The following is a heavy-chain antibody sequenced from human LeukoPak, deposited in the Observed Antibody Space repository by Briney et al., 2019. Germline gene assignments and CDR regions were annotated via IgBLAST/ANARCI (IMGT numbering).Heavy chain of an antibody. J-gene: IGHJ4*02. CDR3: TRNLIGGLAALIDF. CDR1: GFSFSTYT. V-gene: IGHV3-48*02. Sequence: GGSLRLSCATSGFSFSTYTMNWVREAPGKGLEWISYIGSSGRTIHYADSVEGRFTISRDNAKNSLYLQMNSLRDEDTAVYYCTRNLIGGLAALIDFWGQGTLVSVSS. D-gene: IGHD2-15*01. CDR2: IGSSGRTI.